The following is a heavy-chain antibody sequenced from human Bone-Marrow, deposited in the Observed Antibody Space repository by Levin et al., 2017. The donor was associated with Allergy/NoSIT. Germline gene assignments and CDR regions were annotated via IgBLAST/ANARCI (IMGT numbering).Heavy chain of an antibody. CDR2: ISGTGVSI. CDR3: AKDRTGPIVGETELDS. Sequence: HPGGSLRLSCAASGFKFDTYAMSWVRQAPGKGLEWVSSISGTGVSIYYADSVKGRFTISRDSSKNTLFLQMNSLRGDDTAIYFCAKDRTGPIVGETELDSWGQGSQVTVSS. D-gene: IGHD1-26*01. J-gene: IGHJ4*02. CDR1: GFKFDTYA. V-gene: IGHV3-23*01.